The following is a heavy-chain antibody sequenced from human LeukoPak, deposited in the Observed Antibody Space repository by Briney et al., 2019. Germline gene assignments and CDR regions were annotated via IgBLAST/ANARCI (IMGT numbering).Heavy chain of an antibody. V-gene: IGHV3-33*01. CDR2: IWYDGSNK. D-gene: IGHD6-13*01. CDR1: GFTFSSYG. CDR3: ARRGSSWYRSEDYYYMDV. Sequence: PGRSLRLCCAASGFTFSSYGMHWVRQAPGKGLGWVAVIWYDGSNKYYADSVKGRFTLSRDNSKNTLYLQMNSLRAEHTAVFYCARRGSSWYRSEDYYYMDVWGKGTSVTVSS. J-gene: IGHJ6*03.